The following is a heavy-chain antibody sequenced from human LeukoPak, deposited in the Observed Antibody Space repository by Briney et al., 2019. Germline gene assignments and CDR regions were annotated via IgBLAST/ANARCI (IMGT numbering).Heavy chain of an antibody. CDR3: VRRVLEVGLETPEYYFDC. CDR1: GFSFSSYA. J-gene: IGHJ4*02. CDR2: IGSNGRT. Sequence: GGSLRLSCAASGFSFSSYAMHWVRQAPGKGLEYVSSIGSNGRTAYANSVKGRFAISRDNSKNTLYLQMDSLRGEDMAVYFCVRRVLEVGLETPEYYFDCWGQGTLVTVSS. V-gene: IGHV3-64*01. D-gene: IGHD1-1*01.